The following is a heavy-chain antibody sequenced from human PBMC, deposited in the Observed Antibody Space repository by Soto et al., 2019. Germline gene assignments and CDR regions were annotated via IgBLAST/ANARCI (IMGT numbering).Heavy chain of an antibody. D-gene: IGHD2-8*02. CDR1: GFSFGDYA. J-gene: IGHJ3*01. Sequence: EMQLLESGGDLVQPGGSLRLSCAASGFSFGDYAMTWVRQAPGKGLEYVSAISGSGVTTYYPDSMKGSFTISRDNYKNTLYLQMNSLRVEDTAVYYSAKDRDDIALVDAFDFWGQGTTVTVSS. CDR3: AKDRDDIALVDAFDF. CDR2: ISGSGVTT. V-gene: IGHV3-23*01.